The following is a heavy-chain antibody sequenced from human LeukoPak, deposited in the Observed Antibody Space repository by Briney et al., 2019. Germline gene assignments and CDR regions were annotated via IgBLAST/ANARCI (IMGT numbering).Heavy chain of an antibody. CDR3: ARGLDCGGDCYAYFDY. J-gene: IGHJ4*02. CDR2: IYYSGST. D-gene: IGHD2-21*02. Sequence: SETLSLTCTVSGGSISSGGYSWSWIRQHPGKGLEWIGYIYYSGSTYYNPSLKSRVTISVDTSKNQFSLKLSSVTAADTAVYYCARGLDCGGDCYAYFDYWGQGTLVTVSS. V-gene: IGHV4-31*03. CDR1: GGSISSGGYS.